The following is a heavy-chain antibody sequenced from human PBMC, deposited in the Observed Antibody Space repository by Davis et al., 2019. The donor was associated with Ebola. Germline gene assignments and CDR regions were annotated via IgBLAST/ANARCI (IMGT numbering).Heavy chain of an antibody. J-gene: IGHJ4*02. CDR2: INAGNGNT. CDR1: GYTFTSYA. Sequence: ASVKVSCKASGYTFTSYAMHWVRQAPGQRLEWMGWINAGNGNTKYSQKFQGRVTITRDTSASTAYMEVGILRSDDTAAYYCARAQFPTTSDHWGQGTLVTVSS. V-gene: IGHV1-3*01. D-gene: IGHD1-1*01. CDR3: ARAQFPTTSDH.